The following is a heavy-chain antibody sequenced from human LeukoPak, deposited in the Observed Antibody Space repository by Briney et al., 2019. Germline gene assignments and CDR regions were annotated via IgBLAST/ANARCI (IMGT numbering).Heavy chain of an antibody. CDR1: GFAISTYA. V-gene: IGHV3-69-1*01. D-gene: IGHD2-8*02. Sequence: GGSLRLSCGASGFAISTYAMAWVPQAPGKGLEWISSLSSGRSPSYSDSLEGRLTMSSDNARNTLYLQMDNLRGEDTAMYYCARQLGYCAAGTCYFDSWGHGTQVTVSS. CDR3: ARQLGYCAAGTCYFDS. J-gene: IGHJ4*01. CDR2: LSSGRSP.